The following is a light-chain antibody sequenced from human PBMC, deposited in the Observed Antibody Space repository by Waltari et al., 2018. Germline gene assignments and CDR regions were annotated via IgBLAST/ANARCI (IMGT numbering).Light chain of an antibody. J-gene: IGKJ2*01. CDR2: AAS. CDR1: ND. V-gene: IGKV3D-11*03. CDR3: QQCRNWPLLT. Sequence: NDLAWFEQKLGQDHRLLNYAASNKATGIRVRLSGRGFGTDVTLTISSLEPEDLDVYYCQQCRNWPLLTFGEGTKQELK.